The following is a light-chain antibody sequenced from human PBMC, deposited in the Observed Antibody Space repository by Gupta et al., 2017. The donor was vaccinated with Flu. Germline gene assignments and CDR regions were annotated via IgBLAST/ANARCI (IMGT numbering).Light chain of an antibody. CDR1: QSVSSSY. Sequence: IVLTQSPGTLPLSPGERATLSCRASQSVSSSYLAWYQQKPGHAPRLLIYGASSRATGIPDRFSGSGSGTDFTLTISRLEAEDVAVYYCQQYGSSHTFGQGTKLEIK. CDR3: QQYGSSHT. CDR2: GAS. J-gene: IGKJ2*01. V-gene: IGKV3-20*01.